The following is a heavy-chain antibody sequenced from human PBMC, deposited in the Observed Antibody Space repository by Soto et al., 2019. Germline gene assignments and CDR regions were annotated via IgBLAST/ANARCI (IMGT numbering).Heavy chain of an antibody. D-gene: IGHD3-10*01. J-gene: IGHJ5*02. CDR3: AAHGSGTYYNPLYNWFDP. CDR1: GFSLSTSGVG. CDR2: IYWGDDK. Sequence: QITLQEAGPTLVKPTQTLTLTCTFSGFSLSTSGVGVGWIRQPPGKALEWLALIYWGDDKRYNPSLKNRLSISEYTAQKQVVLTMTNMDAEDTGTYYCAAHGSGTYYNPLYNWFDPWGPGTLVTVSS. V-gene: IGHV2-5*02.